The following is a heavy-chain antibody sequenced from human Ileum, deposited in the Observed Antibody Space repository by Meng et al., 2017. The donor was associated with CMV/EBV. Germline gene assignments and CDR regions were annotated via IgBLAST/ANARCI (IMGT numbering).Heavy chain of an antibody. CDR2: IYSGDNT. V-gene: IGHV3-53*01. CDR3: ARDQSGDYTLGGGMDV. Sequence: GGSLRLSCAASGLTVTSNYMSWVRQAPGKGLEWVSVIYSGDNTYYADSVRGRFTISRDNSKNTLYLQMNSLRAEDTAVYYCARDQSGDYTLGGGMDVWGQGTTVTVSS. CDR1: GLTVTSNY. D-gene: IGHD3-3*01. J-gene: IGHJ6*02.